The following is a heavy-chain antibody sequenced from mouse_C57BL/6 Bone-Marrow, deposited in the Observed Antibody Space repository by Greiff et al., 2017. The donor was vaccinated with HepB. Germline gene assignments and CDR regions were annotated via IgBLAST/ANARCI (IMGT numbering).Heavy chain of an antibody. CDR3: ARTSLYAWFAY. CDR2: IYPSDSET. V-gene: IGHV1-61*01. J-gene: IGHJ3*01. Sequence: VQLQQSGAELVRPGSSVKLSCKASGYTFTSYWMDWVKQRPGQGLEWIGNIYPSDSETHYNQKFKDKATLTVDKSSSTAYMQLSSLTSEDSAVYYCARTSLYAWFAYWGQGTLVTVSA. D-gene: IGHD2-3*01. CDR1: GYTFTSYW.